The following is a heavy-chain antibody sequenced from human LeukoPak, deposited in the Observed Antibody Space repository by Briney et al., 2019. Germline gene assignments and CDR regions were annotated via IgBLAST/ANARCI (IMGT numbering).Heavy chain of an antibody. CDR1: GFTFSSYA. CDR2: ISGSGGST. V-gene: IGHV3-23*01. D-gene: IGHD2-15*01. CDR3: AKGCSGGSCYGY. Sequence: PGGSLRPSCAASGFTFSSYAMSWVRQAPGKGLEWVSAISGSGGSTYYADSVKGRFTISRDNSKNTLYLQMNSLRAEDTAVYYCAKGCSGGSCYGYWGQGTLVTVSS. J-gene: IGHJ4*02.